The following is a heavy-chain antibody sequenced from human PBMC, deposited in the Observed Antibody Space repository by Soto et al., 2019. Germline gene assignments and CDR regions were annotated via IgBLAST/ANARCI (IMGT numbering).Heavy chain of an antibody. Sequence: ASLKVSCKASGGTFSSYAISWVRQAPGQGLEWMGWISAYNGNTNYAQKLQGRVTMTTDTSTSTAYMELRSLRSDDTAVYYCARDVPIMITFGGAIVRDSYYYGMDVWGQGTTVTVSS. V-gene: IGHV1-18*01. CDR1: GGTFSSYA. CDR2: ISAYNGNT. D-gene: IGHD3-16*02. CDR3: ARDVPIMITFGGAIVRDSYYYGMDV. J-gene: IGHJ6*02.